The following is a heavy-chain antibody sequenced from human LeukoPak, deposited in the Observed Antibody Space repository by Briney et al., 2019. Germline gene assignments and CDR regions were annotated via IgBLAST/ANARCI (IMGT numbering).Heavy chain of an antibody. D-gene: IGHD3/OR15-3a*01. CDR3: ATNKDWAEAD. CDR2: IYYRGCV. V-gene: IGHV4-59*01. CDR1: DGSIRTYY. J-gene: IGHJ4*02. Sequence: SETLSLTCSVSDGSIRTYYWSWIRQSPGQGLEGIGNIYYRGCVNYNPSLKSRVIISIDTSKNHFSLKVTSLTAADTAVYYCATNKDWAEADWGQGTLVIVSS.